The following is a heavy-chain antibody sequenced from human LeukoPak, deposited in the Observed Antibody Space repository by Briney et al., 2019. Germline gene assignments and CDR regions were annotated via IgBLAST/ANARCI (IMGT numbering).Heavy chain of an antibody. D-gene: IGHD2-2*01. CDR3: ARHESSVVPSSFDY. CDR1: GGSISSYY. J-gene: IGHJ4*02. CDR2: IYYSGST. V-gene: IGHV4-59*08. Sequence: SETLSLTCTVSGGSISSYYWSWIRQPPGKGLEWIGYIYYSGSTNYNPSLKSRVTISVDTSKNQFSLKLSSVTAAGTAVYYCARHESSVVPSSFDYWGQGTLVTVSS.